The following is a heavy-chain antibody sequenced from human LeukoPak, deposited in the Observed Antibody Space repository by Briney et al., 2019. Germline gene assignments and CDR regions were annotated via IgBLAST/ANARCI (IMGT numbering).Heavy chain of an antibody. Sequence: GESLKISCKGSGFTFTRSWIGWVRQMPGKGLEWMGVIYPGDSDTRYNPSFQGQVTISADKSVSTAYLQWSSLKASGTAMYYCAKEVGTTPSYFDSWGQGTLVTVSS. CDR1: GFTFTRSW. V-gene: IGHV5-51*01. CDR2: IYPGDSDT. D-gene: IGHD1-26*01. J-gene: IGHJ4*02. CDR3: AKEVGTTPSYFDS.